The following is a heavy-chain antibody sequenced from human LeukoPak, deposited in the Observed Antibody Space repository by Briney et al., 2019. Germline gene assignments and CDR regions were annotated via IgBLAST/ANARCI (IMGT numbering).Heavy chain of an antibody. CDR1: GYSFTSYW. V-gene: IGHV5-51*01. Sequence: GESLKISCKGSGYSFTSYWIGWVRQMPGKGLEWMGIIYPGDSDTRYSPSFQGQVTISADKSISTAYLQWSSLNTSDTAMYYCARSVSGSYPTFDYWGQGTLVTVSS. J-gene: IGHJ4*02. CDR2: IYPGDSDT. CDR3: ARSVSGSYPTFDY. D-gene: IGHD1-26*01.